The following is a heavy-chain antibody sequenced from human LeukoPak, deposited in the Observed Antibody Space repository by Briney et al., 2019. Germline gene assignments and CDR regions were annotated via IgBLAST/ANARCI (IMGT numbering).Heavy chain of an antibody. Sequence: ASVKVSCKASGYTFTSYDINWVRQATGQGLEWMGIINPSGGSTSYAQKFQGRVTMTRDTSTSTVYMELSSLRSEDTAVYYCARGAPLRYFDWYTNYWGQGTLVTVSS. V-gene: IGHV1-46*01. D-gene: IGHD3-9*01. CDR3: ARGAPLRYFDWYTNY. CDR1: GYTFTSYD. J-gene: IGHJ4*02. CDR2: INPSGGST.